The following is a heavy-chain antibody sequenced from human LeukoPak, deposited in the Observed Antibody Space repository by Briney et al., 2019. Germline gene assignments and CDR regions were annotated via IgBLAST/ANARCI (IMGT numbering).Heavy chain of an antibody. D-gene: IGHD3-10*01. V-gene: IGHV4-34*01. J-gene: IGHJ6*01. CDR3: ARRWGSGKYYGSGGYLYYYYGMDA. CDR2: INHSGST. CDR1: GGSFSGYY. Sequence: PSETLCLSCAVYGGSFSGYYWSWIRQPPGKGLEWIGDINHSGSTNYNPALKRRVTTSVDKSKNQFSLMLSSVTAADTAVYYCARRWGSGKYYGSGGYLYYYYGMDAWGQGATGTVSS.